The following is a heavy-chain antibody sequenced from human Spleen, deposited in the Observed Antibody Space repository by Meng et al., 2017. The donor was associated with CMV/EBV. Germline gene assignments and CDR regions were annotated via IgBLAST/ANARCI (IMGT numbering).Heavy chain of an antibody. J-gene: IGHJ4*02. V-gene: IGHV6-1*01. CDR3: AGDRYSSGWYFDY. CDR2: TYYRSKWYF. Sequence: DRVSSDTGAWNWIRQSPSRGLEWLGRTYYRSKWYFDYAVSVKSRITINPDASKNQFSLQLSSVTPEDTAVYYCAGDRYSSGWYFDYWGQGTLVTVSS. CDR1: DRVSSDTGA. D-gene: IGHD6-19*01.